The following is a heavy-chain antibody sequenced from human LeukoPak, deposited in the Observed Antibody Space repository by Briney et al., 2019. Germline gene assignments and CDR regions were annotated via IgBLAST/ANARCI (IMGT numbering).Heavy chain of an antibody. J-gene: IGHJ4*02. CDR1: GYSISSGYY. Sequence: SETLSLTCTVPGYSISSGYYWGWIRQPPGKGLEWIGSIYYSGSTYYNPSLKSRVTISVDTSKNQFSLKLSSVTAADTAVYYCARDHSGWYSDDYWGQGTLVTVSS. CDR2: IYYSGST. V-gene: IGHV4-38-2*02. D-gene: IGHD6-19*01. CDR3: ARDHSGWYSDDY.